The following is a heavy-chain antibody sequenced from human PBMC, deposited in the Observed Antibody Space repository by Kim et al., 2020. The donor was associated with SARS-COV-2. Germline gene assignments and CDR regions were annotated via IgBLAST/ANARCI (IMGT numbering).Heavy chain of an antibody. CDR1: GFTFSSYA. CDR3: AKDRGGNYYYDSSGYPNAFDI. J-gene: IGHJ3*02. CDR2: ISGSGGST. Sequence: GASLRLSCAASGFTFSSYAMSWVRQAPGKGLEWVSAISGSGGSTYYADSVKGRFTISRDNSKNTLYLQMNSLRAEDTAVYYCAKDRGGNYYYDSSGYPNAFDIWGQGTMVTVSS. D-gene: IGHD3-22*01. V-gene: IGHV3-23*01.